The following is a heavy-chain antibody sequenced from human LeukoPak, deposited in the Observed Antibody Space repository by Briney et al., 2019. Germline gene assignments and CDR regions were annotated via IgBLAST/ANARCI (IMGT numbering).Heavy chain of an antibody. CDR3: KSGGAAPGRFDY. D-gene: IGHD6-13*01. V-gene: IGHV3-7*01. CDR1: GFTFTIYW. Sequence: GGSLRLSCAASGFTFTIYWMSWMRQAPGKGLQWVANIKHDGSEQYYVDSVKGRFTISRDNAKNSLYLQMNSLGVEDTAVYYCKSGGAAPGRFDYWGQGALVTVSS. J-gene: IGHJ4*02. CDR2: IKHDGSEQ.